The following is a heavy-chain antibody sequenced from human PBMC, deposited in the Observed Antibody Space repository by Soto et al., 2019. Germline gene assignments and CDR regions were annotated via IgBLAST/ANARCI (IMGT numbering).Heavy chain of an antibody. CDR3: ARDGYDGSGSPYPAF. CDR2: IYYLGST. D-gene: IGHD3-10*01. Sequence: PSETLSLTCTVSGASISEYFWGWIRQSPWKGLEWIGYIYYLGSTDYNPSLKSRVTISVDTSKRQFSLRLTSVTAADTAVYYCARDGYDGSGSPYPAFWGPGTQVTVSS. J-gene: IGHJ4*02. CDR1: GASISEYF. V-gene: IGHV4-59*01.